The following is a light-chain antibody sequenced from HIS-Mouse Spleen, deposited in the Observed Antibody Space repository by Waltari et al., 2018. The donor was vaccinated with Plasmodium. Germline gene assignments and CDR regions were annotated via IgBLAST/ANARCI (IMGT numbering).Light chain of an antibody. CDR2: AAS. J-gene: IGKJ1*01. V-gene: IGKV1-39*01. CDR3: QQNYNTWT. CDR1: QSISSY. Sequence: DIQMTHSPSSLSASVADRVTITCRASQSISSYLNWYQQKPGKAPKLLIYAASSLQSGVPSRFSGSGSGTDFTLTISSLQPEDCATYYCQQNYNTWTFGQGTKVEIK.